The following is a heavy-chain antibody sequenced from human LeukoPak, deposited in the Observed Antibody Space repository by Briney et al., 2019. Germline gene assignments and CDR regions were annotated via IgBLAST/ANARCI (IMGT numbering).Heavy chain of an antibody. D-gene: IGHD2-21*02. J-gene: IGHJ4*02. CDR3: ARVGVTAVLGDY. Sequence: PSETLSLTCAVYGGSFSGYYWSWIRQPPGKGGEWIGEINHSGSTNYNPSLKSRVTISVDTSKNQFSLKLSSVTAADTAVYYCARVGVTAVLGDYWGQGTLVTVSS. CDR2: INHSGST. CDR1: GGSFSGYY. V-gene: IGHV4-34*01.